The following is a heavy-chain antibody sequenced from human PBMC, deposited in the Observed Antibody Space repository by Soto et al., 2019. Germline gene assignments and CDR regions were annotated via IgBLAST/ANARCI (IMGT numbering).Heavy chain of an antibody. CDR3: ARGRGYSSRGTIDY. CDR1: GGSFSGYY. V-gene: IGHV4-34*01. J-gene: IGHJ4*02. Sequence: PSETLSLTCAVYGGSFSGYYWSWIRQPPGKGLEWIGEINHSGSTNYNPSLKSRVTISVDTSKNQFSLKLSSVTAADTAVYYCARGRGYSSRGTIDYWGQGTLVTVSS. CDR2: INHSGST. D-gene: IGHD6-13*01.